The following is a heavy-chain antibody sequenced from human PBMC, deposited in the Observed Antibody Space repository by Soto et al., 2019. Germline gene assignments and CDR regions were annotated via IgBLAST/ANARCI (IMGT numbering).Heavy chain of an antibody. CDR2: IHYSGST. D-gene: IGHD3-22*01. CDR3: AAHDSGGYYAEY. CDR1: GDSVTISDYY. Sequence: QLQLQESGPGLVKPSETLSLTCTVSGDSVTISDYYWGWIRQPPGKWLEWIGSIHYSGSTYYNPSLKSRVTISGDTSKKQFSLKLTSVTAADAAVYYCAAHDSGGYYAEYWGQGTLVTVS. J-gene: IGHJ4*02. V-gene: IGHV4-39*01.